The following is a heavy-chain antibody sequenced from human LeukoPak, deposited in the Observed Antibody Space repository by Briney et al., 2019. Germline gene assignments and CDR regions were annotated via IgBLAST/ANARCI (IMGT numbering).Heavy chain of an antibody. Sequence: ASVKVSCKASGYTFTSYGISWVRQAPGQGLEWMGWISAYNGNTNYAQKLQGRVTMTTDTSTSTAYMELRSLRSDDTAVYYCARDYHIVVVPAAIPPPRQNWFDPWGQGTLVTVSS. CDR3: ARDYHIVVVPAAIPPPRQNWFDP. V-gene: IGHV1-18*01. D-gene: IGHD2-2*02. J-gene: IGHJ5*02. CDR2: ISAYNGNT. CDR1: GYTFTSYG.